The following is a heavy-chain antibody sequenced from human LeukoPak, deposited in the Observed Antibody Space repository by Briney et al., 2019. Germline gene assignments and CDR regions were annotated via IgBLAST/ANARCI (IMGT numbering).Heavy chain of an antibody. D-gene: IGHD3-16*01. Sequence: GGSVRLSCAASGFTFSSYSMNWVRQAPGKGLEWVSSISSSSSYIYHADSVKGRFTISSDNAKNSLYLQMNSLRAEDTAVYYCARKLIPVWGKGTSDSVSS. V-gene: IGHV3-21*01. CDR3: ARKLIPV. CDR2: ISSSSSYI. J-gene: IGHJ6*04. CDR1: GFTFSSYS.